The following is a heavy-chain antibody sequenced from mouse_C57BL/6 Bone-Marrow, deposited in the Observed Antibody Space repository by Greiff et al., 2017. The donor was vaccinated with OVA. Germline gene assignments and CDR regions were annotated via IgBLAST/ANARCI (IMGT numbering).Heavy chain of an antibody. CDR3: ARFRDYPSYWYFDV. CDR1: GYSFTDYN. Sequence: EVQLAESGPELVKPGASVKISCKASGYSFTDYNMNWVKQSNGKSLEWIGVINPNYGTTSYNQKFKGKATLTVDQSSSTAYMQLNSLTSEDSAVYYCARFRDYPSYWYFDVWGTGTTVTVSS. D-gene: IGHD2-4*01. J-gene: IGHJ1*03. V-gene: IGHV1-39*01. CDR2: INPNYGTT.